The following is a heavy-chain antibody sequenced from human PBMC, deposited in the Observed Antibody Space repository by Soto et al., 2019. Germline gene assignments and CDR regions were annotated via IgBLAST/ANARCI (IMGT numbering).Heavy chain of an antibody. J-gene: IGHJ3*02. V-gene: IGHV4-59*01. Sequence: QVELQESGPGLVKPSETLSLTCTVSGGSISDFYWSWIRQSPGRGLEWLGYGFNYYTESTNYNPSVERRVTISVDTATNQFSLKLTSVSAADTAVYYCARESLSTVTANALDIWGPGTMVTVSS. CDR3: ARESLSTVTANALDI. CDR1: GGSISDFY. D-gene: IGHD2-21*02. CDR2: NYYTEST.